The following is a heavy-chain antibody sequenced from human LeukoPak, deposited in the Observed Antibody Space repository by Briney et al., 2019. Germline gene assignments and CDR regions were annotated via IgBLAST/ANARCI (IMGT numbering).Heavy chain of an antibody. Sequence: PGGSLRLSCAASGFTFSSYSKNWVRQAPGKGLEWVSSISSSSSYIYYSDSVQGRFTISRDNAKNSLYLQMNSLRAEDTAVYYCARDYCSSTSCHGDYWGQGTLVTVSS. V-gene: IGHV3-21*01. J-gene: IGHJ4*02. CDR2: ISSSSSYI. D-gene: IGHD2-2*01. CDR3: ARDYCSSTSCHGDY. CDR1: GFTFSSYS.